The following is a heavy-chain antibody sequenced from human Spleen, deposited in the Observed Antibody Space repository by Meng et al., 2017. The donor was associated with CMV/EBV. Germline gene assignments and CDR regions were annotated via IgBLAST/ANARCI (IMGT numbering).Heavy chain of an antibody. CDR1: GFTFSDYA. V-gene: IGHV3-23*03. D-gene: IGHD6-13*01. CDR3: AKVPHSSSWYFDY. J-gene: IGHJ4*02. CDR2: IYSGGSST. Sequence: CAASGFTFSDYAMSWVRLAPGKGLEWVSLIYSGGSSTYYGDSVKGRFSISRDNSKNTLYLQMNSLRAEDTAVYYCAKVPHSSSWYFDYWGQGTLVTVSS.